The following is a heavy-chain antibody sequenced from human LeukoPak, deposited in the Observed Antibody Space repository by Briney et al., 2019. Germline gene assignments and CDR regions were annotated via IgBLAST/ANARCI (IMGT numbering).Heavy chain of an antibody. J-gene: IGHJ3*02. V-gene: IGHV4-39*06. CDR2: IYYTGTT. CDR3: ARDPGSHGAFDI. Sequence: PSETLSLTCTVSGGSISTTSYYWGWIRQPPGKGLEWLGSIYYTGTTYYNPSLRSRVTMSVDTSTDQFPLKLSSVTAADTAVYYCARDPGSHGAFDIWGQGTMVTVSS. CDR1: GGSISTTSYY. D-gene: IGHD2-15*01.